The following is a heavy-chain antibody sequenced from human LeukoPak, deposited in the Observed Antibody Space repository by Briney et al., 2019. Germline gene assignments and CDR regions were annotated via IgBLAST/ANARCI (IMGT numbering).Heavy chain of an antibody. D-gene: IGHD6-13*01. CDR1: GFTFDDYA. Sequence: QPGGSLRLPCAVSGFTFDDYAMHWVRQAPGKGLEWVSFISWDGGSTYYADSVKGRFTIYRDNSKNSLYLPMNSLRTEDTALYYCAKVRGSSSWALSYYYYGMDVWGQGTTVTVSS. CDR2: ISWDGGST. V-gene: IGHV3-43*02. J-gene: IGHJ6*02. CDR3: AKVRGSSSWALSYYYYGMDV.